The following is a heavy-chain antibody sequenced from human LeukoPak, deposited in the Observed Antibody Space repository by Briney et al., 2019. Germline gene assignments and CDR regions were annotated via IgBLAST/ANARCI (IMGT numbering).Heavy chain of an antibody. CDR2: INHSGST. Sequence: SETLSLTCAVYGGSFSGYYWSWIRQPPGKGLEWIGEINHSGSTNYNPSLKSRVTISVDTSKNQFSLKLSSVTAADTAVYYCARGSSGGGYCSGGSCYVTFDYWGQGTLVTVSS. CDR1: GGSFSGYY. J-gene: IGHJ4*02. V-gene: IGHV4-34*01. CDR3: ARGSSGGGYCSGGSCYVTFDY. D-gene: IGHD2-15*01.